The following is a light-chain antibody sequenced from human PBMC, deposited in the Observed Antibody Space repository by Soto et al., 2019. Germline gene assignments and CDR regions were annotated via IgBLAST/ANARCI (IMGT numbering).Light chain of an antibody. CDR3: NSYTSTSTSYV. V-gene: IGLV2-14*03. CDR1: SSDVGGYNY. CDR2: DVS. J-gene: IGLJ1*01. Sequence: QSALTQPASVSGSPGQSITISCTGTSSDVGGYNYVSWYQHHPGKAPKLMIYDVSNRPSGVSNRFSGSKSGNTASLTISGLQAEDEADYYCNSYTSTSTSYVFGTGTKSPS.